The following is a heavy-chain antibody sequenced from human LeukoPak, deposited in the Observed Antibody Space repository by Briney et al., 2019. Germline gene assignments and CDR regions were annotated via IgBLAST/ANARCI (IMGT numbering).Heavy chain of an antibody. CDR1: GGSFSGYY. J-gene: IGHJ4*02. CDR3: ARGRYSSSWYSRGLGY. Sequence: SETLSLTCAVYGGSFSGYYWSWIRQPPGKGLEWIGEINHSGSTNYNPSLKSRVTISVDTSKNQFPLKLSSVTAADTAVYYCARGRYSSSWYSRGLGYWGQGTLVTVSS. D-gene: IGHD6-13*01. CDR2: INHSGST. V-gene: IGHV4-34*01.